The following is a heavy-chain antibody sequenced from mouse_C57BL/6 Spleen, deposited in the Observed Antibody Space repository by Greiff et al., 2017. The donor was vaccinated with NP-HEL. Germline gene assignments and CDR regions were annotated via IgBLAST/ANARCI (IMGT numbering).Heavy chain of an antibody. CDR3: ARSLLLYPRYYFDY. CDR1: GYTFTDYN. Sequence: EVQLQQSGPELVKPGASVKIPCKASGYTFTDYNMDWVKQSHGKSLEWIGDINPNNGGTIYNQKFKGKATLTVDKSYSTAYMELRSLTSEDTAFYYCARSLLLYPRYYFDYWGPGTTLTVSS. J-gene: IGHJ2*01. CDR2: INPNNGGT. D-gene: IGHD1-2*01. V-gene: IGHV1-18*01.